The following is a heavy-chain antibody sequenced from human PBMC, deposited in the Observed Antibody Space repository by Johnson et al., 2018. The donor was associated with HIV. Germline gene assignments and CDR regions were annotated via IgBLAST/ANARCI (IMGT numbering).Heavy chain of an antibody. J-gene: IGHJ3*02. CDR1: GITVSSNY. V-gene: IGHV3-66*02. CDR3: ARDGRDLVTRGAFDI. CDR2: IFSVGNT. Sequence: VQLVESGGGLVQPGGSLRLSCAASGITVSSNYMSWVRQAPGKGLEWVSLIFSVGNTYYADSVKGRFTISRDNSNNMVYLQMDSLRPEDTAVYYWARDGRDLVTRGAFDIWGQGTVVTVSS. D-gene: IGHD5-18*01.